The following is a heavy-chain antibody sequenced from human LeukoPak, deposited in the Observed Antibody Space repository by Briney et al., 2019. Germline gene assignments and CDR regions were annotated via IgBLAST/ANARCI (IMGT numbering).Heavy chain of an antibody. Sequence: SETLSLTCTVSGGSISSYYWSWIRQPPGKGLEWIGYIYYSGSTNYNPSLKSRVTISVDTSKNQFSLKLSSVTAADTAVYYCARGSGEIVVVPAAIWGQGTLVTVSS. CDR1: GGSISSYY. CDR2: IYYSGST. V-gene: IGHV4-59*12. J-gene: IGHJ4*02. D-gene: IGHD2-2*01. CDR3: ARGSGEIVVVPAAI.